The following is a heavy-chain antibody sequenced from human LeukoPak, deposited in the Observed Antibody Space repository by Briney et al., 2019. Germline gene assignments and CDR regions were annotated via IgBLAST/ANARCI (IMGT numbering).Heavy chain of an antibody. CDR1: GFTLSNYA. J-gene: IGHJ4*02. V-gene: IGHV3-48*01. Sequence: GGSLRLSCEASGFTLSNYAMNWVRQAPGKGLEWVSYISSSSSTIYYADSVKGRFTISRDNAKNSLYLQMNSLRAEDTAVYYCASTHTYYFDYWGQGTLVTVSS. CDR3: ASTHTYYFDY. CDR2: ISSSSSTI.